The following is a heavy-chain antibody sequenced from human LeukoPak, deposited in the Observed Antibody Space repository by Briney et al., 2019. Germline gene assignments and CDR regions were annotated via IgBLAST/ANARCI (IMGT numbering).Heavy chain of an antibody. CDR1: GYTFTGYY. D-gene: IGHD1-20*01. CDR3: ARDLNWNDWFDP. CDR2: INPNSGGT. V-gene: IGHV1-2*02. Sequence: ASVKVSCKASGYTFTGYYMHWVRQAPGQGLEWMGWINPNSGGTNYAQKFQGRVTMTRDTSISTAYMELSRLRSDDTAVYYCARDLNWNDWFDPWGQGTLVTVSS. J-gene: IGHJ5*02.